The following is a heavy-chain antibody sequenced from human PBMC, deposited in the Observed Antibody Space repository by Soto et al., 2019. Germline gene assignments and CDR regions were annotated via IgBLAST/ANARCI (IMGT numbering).Heavy chain of an antibody. D-gene: IGHD3-9*01. CDR3: AKALRYFEWLVRPWNAMDV. Sequence: PGESLRLSCEASGFTSSSYAMSWVRQAPGKGLEWVSAISGSGSNTSYADSVKGRFTISRDNSKNTLFPQMNSLRAEETAVYYCAKALRYFEWLVRPWNAMDVWGQGTTVTVSS. CDR1: GFTSSSYA. CDR2: ISGSGSNT. J-gene: IGHJ6*02. V-gene: IGHV3-23*01.